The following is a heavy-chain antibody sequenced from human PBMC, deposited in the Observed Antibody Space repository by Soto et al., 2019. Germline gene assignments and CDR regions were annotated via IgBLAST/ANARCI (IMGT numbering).Heavy chain of an antibody. CDR3: ARLRYSSGWYSAFDS. CDR1: GGSISSYY. D-gene: IGHD6-19*01. J-gene: IGHJ3*02. Sequence: SETLSLTCTVSGGSISSYYWSWIRQPPGKGLEWIGYIYYSGSTNYNPSLKSRVTISVDTSKNQFSLKLSSVTAADTAVYYCARLRYSSGWYSAFDSPGQATMVTVAS. V-gene: IGHV4-59*08. CDR2: IYYSGST.